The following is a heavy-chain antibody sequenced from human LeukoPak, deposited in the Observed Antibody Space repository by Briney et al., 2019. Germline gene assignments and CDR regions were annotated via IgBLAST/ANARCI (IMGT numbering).Heavy chain of an antibody. CDR2: IWYEGSNK. Sequence: PGRSLRLSCAASGFTFSSYAMHWVRQAPGKGLEWVAGIWYEGSNKYYADSVKGRFTISRDNPKNTLYLQMNRLRNEDTAVYYCARGASGYDSDAFDIWGQGTMVTVSS. D-gene: IGHD5-12*01. CDR3: ARGASGYDSDAFDI. J-gene: IGHJ3*02. CDR1: GFTFSSYA. V-gene: IGHV3-30*04.